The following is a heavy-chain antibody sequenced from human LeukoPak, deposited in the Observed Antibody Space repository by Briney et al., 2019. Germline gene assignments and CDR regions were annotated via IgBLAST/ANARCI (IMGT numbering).Heavy chain of an antibody. Sequence: AGGSLRLSCAASGFTFSSYEMNWVRQAPGEGLEWVSYISSSGSTIYYADSVKGRFTISRDNAKNSLYLQMNSLRAEDTAVYYCARDGFDSSGYYWINDAFDIWGQGTMVTVSS. CDR1: GFTFSSYE. J-gene: IGHJ3*02. CDR2: ISSSGSTI. CDR3: ARDGFDSSGYYWINDAFDI. D-gene: IGHD3-22*01. V-gene: IGHV3-48*03.